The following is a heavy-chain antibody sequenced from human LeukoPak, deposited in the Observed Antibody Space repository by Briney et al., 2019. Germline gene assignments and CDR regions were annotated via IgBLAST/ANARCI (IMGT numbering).Heavy chain of an antibody. CDR3: ARGRGYSYGFDY. CDR1: GFTFSTYW. CDR2: ISSSSSYI. J-gene: IGHJ4*02. Sequence: GGSLRLSCAASGFTFSTYWMHWVRQAPGKGLEWVSSISSSSSYIYYADSVKGRFTISRDNAKNSLYLQMNSLRAEDTAVYYCARGRGYSYGFDYWGQGTLVTVSS. V-gene: IGHV3-21*01. D-gene: IGHD5-18*01.